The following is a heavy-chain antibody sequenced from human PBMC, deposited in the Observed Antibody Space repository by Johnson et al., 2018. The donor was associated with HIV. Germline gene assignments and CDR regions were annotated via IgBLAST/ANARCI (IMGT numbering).Heavy chain of an antibody. D-gene: IGHD6-19*01. CDR1: GLTFSSYA. J-gene: IGHJ3*02. V-gene: IGHV3-30-3*01. CDR2: ISYDGSNK. Sequence: QVQLVESGGGVVQPGRSLRLSCAASGLTFSSYAMHWVRQAPGKGLEWVAVISYDGSNKYYADSVKGRFTISRDNSKNTLYLQMNSLRAEDTAVYYCARGEGSGWHLAGAFDIWGQGTMVIVSS. CDR3: ARGEGSGWHLAGAFDI.